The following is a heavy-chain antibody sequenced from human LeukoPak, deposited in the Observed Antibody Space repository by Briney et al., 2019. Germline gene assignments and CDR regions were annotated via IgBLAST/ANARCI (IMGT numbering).Heavy chain of an antibody. CDR3: ARPPSTSAWSNSVDD. V-gene: IGHV3-21*01. CDR1: GVTFSSSA. CDR2: ISGSSSNK. D-gene: IGHD6-19*01. J-gene: IGHJ4*02. Sequence: GGSLTLSCAASGVTFSSSAMSWVRQAPGKGLEWVASISGSSSNKYYADSVQGRFTISRDNAKNSLYLQMGSLRAEDTAVYYCARPPSTSAWSNSVDDWGQGTLVTVSS.